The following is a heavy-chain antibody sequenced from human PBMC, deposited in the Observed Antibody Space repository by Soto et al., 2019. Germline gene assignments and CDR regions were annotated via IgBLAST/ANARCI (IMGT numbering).Heavy chain of an antibody. Sequence: ASVKVSCKASGYTFTSYAMHWVRQAPGQRPSGGGTDYEQKFQGRVTMTRDTSTSTVYMEMSSLRSEDTAVYYCALFEGASQPLPDHWGQGTQVTVSS. J-gene: IGHJ4*02. V-gene: IGHV1-46*01. CDR2: SGGGT. CDR1: GYTFTSYA. CDR3: ALFEGASQPLPDH.